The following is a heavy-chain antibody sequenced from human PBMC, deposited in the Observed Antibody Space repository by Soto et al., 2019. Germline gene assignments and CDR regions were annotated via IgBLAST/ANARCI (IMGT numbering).Heavy chain of an antibody. CDR1: GYSFTVYW. Sequence: PGESLKISCKASGYSFTVYWIGWVRQQPGKGLEWMGIIYPSDSDTRYSPSFEGQVTIAADKSTRIVFLQWSSLKASDSAIYFCARHDLSFNGGFYGGMDVWGQGTTVTV. CDR2: IYPSDSDT. D-gene: IGHD4-17*01. CDR3: ARHDLSFNGGFYGGMDV. J-gene: IGHJ6*02. V-gene: IGHV5-51*01.